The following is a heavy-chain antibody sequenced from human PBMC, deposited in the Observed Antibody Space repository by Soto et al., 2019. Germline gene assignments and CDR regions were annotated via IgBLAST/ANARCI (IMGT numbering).Heavy chain of an antibody. Sequence: GGSLRLSCAASGFTFSSYAMHWVRQAPGKGLEWVAVISYDGSNKYYADSVKGRFTISRDNSKNTLYLQMNSLRAEDTAVYYCARDRSRNDFSGGGMDVWGQGTTVTVSS. D-gene: IGHD2-21*02. CDR1: GFTFSSYA. J-gene: IGHJ6*02. CDR3: ARDRSRNDFSGGGMDV. CDR2: ISYDGSNK. V-gene: IGHV3-30-3*01.